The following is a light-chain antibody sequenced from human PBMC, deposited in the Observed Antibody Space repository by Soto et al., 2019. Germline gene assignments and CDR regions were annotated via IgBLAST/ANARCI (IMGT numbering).Light chain of an antibody. J-gene: IGKJ4*01. V-gene: IGKV3-20*01. CDR2: GAS. CDR1: QTISSTF. CDR3: QQFGSSPT. Sequence: EIVLTQSPGTLSLSPGERATLLCRASQTISSTFLAWYQQKPGQAPRLLNYGASSRATGIPDRFSGSGSGTDFTLTISRLEPEDFAVYYCQQFGSSPTFGGGTKVEIK.